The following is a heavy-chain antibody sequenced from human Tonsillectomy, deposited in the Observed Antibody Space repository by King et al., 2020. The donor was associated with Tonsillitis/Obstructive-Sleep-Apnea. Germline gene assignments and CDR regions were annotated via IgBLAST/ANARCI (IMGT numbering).Heavy chain of an antibody. D-gene: IGHD5-12*01. CDR2: INDDGIST. V-gene: IGHV3-74*02. J-gene: IGHJ3*01. CDR1: GFSVTSYL. CDR3: ARTVATTRNGLDV. Sequence: VQLVESGGGLVQPGGSLRLSCVASGFSVTSYLMHCVRQAPGKGLVWVSRINDDGISTNFADSGRGRCTISSDNAKNTLYLQMNSLRAEDTAVYYCARTVATTRNGLDVWGQGTMVTVSS.